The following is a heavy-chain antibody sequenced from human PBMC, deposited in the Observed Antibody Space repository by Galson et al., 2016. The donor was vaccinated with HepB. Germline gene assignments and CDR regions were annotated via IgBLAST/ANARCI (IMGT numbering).Heavy chain of an antibody. Sequence: SVKVSCKASGYTFTGYFIHWVRQAPGQGLEWMGWIKPNSGGTNYGQKFQGRVTMTRDTSISAAYMELSRLRSDDTAVYYCARVRRELLFDYWGQGTLVTVSS. CDR2: IKPNSGGT. CDR3: ARVRRELLFDY. J-gene: IGHJ4*02. V-gene: IGHV1-2*02. CDR1: GYTFTGYF. D-gene: IGHD1-26*01.